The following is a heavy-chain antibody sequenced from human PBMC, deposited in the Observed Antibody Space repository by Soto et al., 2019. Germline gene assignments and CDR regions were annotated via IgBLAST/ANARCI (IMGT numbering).Heavy chain of an antibody. V-gene: IGHV1-2*02. CDR1: GYTFTGYY. CDR3: ARAAFRDGPYYDFWSGYHSMDV. D-gene: IGHD3-3*01. CDR2: INPNSGGT. J-gene: IGHJ6*02. Sequence: RASVKVSCKASGYTFTGYYMHWVRQAPGQGLEWMGWINPNSGGTNYAQKFQGRVTMTRDTSISTAYMELSRLRSDDTAVYYCARAAFRDGPYYDFWSGYHSMDVWGQGTTVTVSS.